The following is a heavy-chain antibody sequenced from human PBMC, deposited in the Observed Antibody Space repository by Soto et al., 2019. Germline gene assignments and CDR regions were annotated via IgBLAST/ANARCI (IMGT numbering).Heavy chain of an antibody. CDR2: IYYSGST. Sequence: PSETLSLTCTVSGGSISSYYWSWIRQPQGKGLEWIGYIYYSGSTNYNPSLKSRVTISVDTSKNQFSLKLSSVTAADTAVYYCATPGAYYYDSSGYYLAYWGQGTLVTVSS. D-gene: IGHD3-22*01. V-gene: IGHV4-59*01. CDR3: ATPGAYYYDSSGYYLAY. CDR1: GGSISSYY. J-gene: IGHJ4*02.